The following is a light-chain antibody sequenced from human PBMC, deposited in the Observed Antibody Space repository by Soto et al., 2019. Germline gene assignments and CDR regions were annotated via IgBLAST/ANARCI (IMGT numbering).Light chain of an antibody. V-gene: IGKV3-20*01. CDR3: QQYGSSPT. CDR1: QSVSSSY. CDR2: GAS. J-gene: IGKJ2*01. Sequence: EIVLTQSPGTLSVSPGERATLSCRASQSVSSSYLARYQQKPGQAPRLLIYGASSRATGIPDRFSGSGSGTDFTLTISRLEPEDFAVYYCQQYGSSPTFGQGTKLEIK.